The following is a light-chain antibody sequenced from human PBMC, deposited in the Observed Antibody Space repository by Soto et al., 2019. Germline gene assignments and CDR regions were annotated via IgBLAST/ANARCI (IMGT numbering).Light chain of an antibody. CDR3: QQSNSSPIT. CDR1: QSIGIY. J-gene: IGKJ5*01. Sequence: DIQMTQSPSSLSASVGDRVTITCRASQSIGIYLNWYQQKPGKAPKLLMYGASNLQTGVPSRFIGSGSGTEFTLSIIGLQPEGFATYYCQQSNSSPITFGQGTRLDIK. V-gene: IGKV1-39*01. CDR2: GAS.